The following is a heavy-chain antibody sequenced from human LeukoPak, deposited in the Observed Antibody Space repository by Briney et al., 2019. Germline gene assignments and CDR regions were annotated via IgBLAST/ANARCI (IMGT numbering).Heavy chain of an antibody. Sequence: GASVKVSCKASGDTFTSYDINWVRPATGEGLEWMGWMNPNRGNTGYAQKFQGRVTMTRNTSISTAYMGLSSLRSQDTAVYYCARVGYCSSTSCYWVLAQNYYYGMDVWGQGTTVTVSS. D-gene: IGHD2-2*01. CDR1: GDTFTSYD. J-gene: IGHJ6*02. CDR3: ARVGYCSSTSCYWVLAQNYYYGMDV. CDR2: MNPNRGNT. V-gene: IGHV1-8*01.